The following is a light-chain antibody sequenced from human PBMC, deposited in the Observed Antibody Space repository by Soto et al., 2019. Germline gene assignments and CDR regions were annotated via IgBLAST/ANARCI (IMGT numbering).Light chain of an antibody. V-gene: IGKV3-15*01. CDR1: QSVQSN. CDR2: DAS. CDR3: QQYNNWLT. Sequence: EIVLTQSPATLSVSPGERGTLSCRASQSVQSNLAWYQQKPGQAPRLLIYDASTRATGIPARFSGSGSGTEFTLTISRLQSEDFAVYYCQQYNNWLTFGGGTKVDIK. J-gene: IGKJ4*01.